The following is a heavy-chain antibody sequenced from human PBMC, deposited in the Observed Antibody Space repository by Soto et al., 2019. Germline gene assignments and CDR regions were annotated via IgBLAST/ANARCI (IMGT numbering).Heavy chain of an antibody. CDR2: IIPKLSMS. CDR1: GGTFSSYT. D-gene: IGHD2-2*01. Sequence: QVQLEPSGAVVKTPGSSVKVSCQASGGTFSSYTFSWVRQAPGHGLEWMGRIIPKLSMSNYAQKFQGRATITADTSTSTVYMDLNSLPSEDTAKYFCARGSQYGTSTTCPETYWGQGTLVTVSS. J-gene: IGHJ4*02. V-gene: IGHV1-69*02. CDR3: ARGSQYGTSTTCPETY.